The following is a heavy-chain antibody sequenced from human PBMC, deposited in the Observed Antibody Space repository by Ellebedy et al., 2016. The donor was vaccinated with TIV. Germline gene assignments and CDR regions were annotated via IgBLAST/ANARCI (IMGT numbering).Heavy chain of an antibody. V-gene: IGHV3-23*01. J-gene: IGHJ5*02. D-gene: IGHD1-26*01. CDR2: ISAGGGNT. CDR3: AKVALGYSGWDWFDP. Sequence: GGSLRLXCAASGFTFSHSAMSWVRQAPGKGLEWVSVISAGGGNTYYADSVKGRFTVSRDDSKNTVYLHMDSLRAEDTALYYCAKVALGYSGWDWFDPWGQGTLVTVSS. CDR1: GFTFSHSA.